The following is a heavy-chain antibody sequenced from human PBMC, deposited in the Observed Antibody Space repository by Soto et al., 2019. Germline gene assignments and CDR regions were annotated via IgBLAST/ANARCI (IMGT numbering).Heavy chain of an antibody. V-gene: IGHV3-23*01. CDR2: LSGSDIGK. Sequence: GGSLRLSCAASGFSVTSYAMSWLRQAPGKGLEWVSVLSGSDIGKDYADSVKGRFTISRDNSKNTLYLQMNSLRAEDAAVYYCATFPPDCYLPYYFDYWGQGTLVTVSS. J-gene: IGHJ4*02. D-gene: IGHD2-21*02. CDR3: ATFPPDCYLPYYFDY. CDR1: GFSVTSYA.